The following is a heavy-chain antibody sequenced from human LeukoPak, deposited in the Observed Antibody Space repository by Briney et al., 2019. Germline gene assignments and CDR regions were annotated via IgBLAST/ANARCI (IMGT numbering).Heavy chain of an antibody. CDR1: GYTFTAYQ. CDR3: ARAGPYDFKWFDP. Sequence: ASVTVSCMASGYTFTAYQIHWVRQAPGQGLEWMWWIKPKSGVTNYPQTLQNRVTITSDTSTSTAYMQQSRLTADGTPVYYCARAGPYDFKWFDPSGEGTLVTVSS. CDR2: IKPKSGVT. D-gene: IGHD2/OR15-2a*01. V-gene: IGHV1-2*02. J-gene: IGHJ5*02.